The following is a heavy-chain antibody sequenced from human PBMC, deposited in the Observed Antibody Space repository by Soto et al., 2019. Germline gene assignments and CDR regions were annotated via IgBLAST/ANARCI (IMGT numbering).Heavy chain of an antibody. CDR1: GGSISSGDYY. CDR2: IYYSGST. CDR3: ARVMPRTLFDY. V-gene: IGHV4-30-4*01. J-gene: IGHJ4*02. Sequence: PSETLSLTCXVSGGSISSGDYYWSWIRQPPGKGLEWIGYIYYSGSTYYNPSLKSRVTISVDTSKNQFSLKLSSVTAADTAVYYCARVMPRTLFDYWGQGTLVTVSS. D-gene: IGHD2-2*01.